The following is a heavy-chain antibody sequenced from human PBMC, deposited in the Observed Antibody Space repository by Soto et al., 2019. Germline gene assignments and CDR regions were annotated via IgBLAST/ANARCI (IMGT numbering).Heavy chain of an antibody. J-gene: IGHJ3*01. Sequence: SQTLSLTCAISGDGVSSVRAAWDWIRQSPSRGLEWLGRTYYRSKWYNDYVGSVKSRITINPDTSKNQFSLQLNSLTPEDTAVYYCTRTTWLDYAFDVWGQGTMVTVSS. CDR2: TYYRSKWYN. CDR1: GDGVSSVRAA. V-gene: IGHV6-1*01. CDR3: TRTTWLDYAFDV. D-gene: IGHD6-19*01.